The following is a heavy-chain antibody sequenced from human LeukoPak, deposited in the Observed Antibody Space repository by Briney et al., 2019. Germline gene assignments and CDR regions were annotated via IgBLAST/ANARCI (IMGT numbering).Heavy chain of an antibody. CDR3: AKGYGWEASYYYYYMDV. J-gene: IGHJ6*03. D-gene: IGHD1-26*01. Sequence: PGGSLRLSCAASGFTFSNYWMSWVRQAPGKGLEWVANINQDGSEKDYVDSVRGRFTISRDNAKNSMYLQMNSLRAEDTAVYYCAKGYGWEASYYYYYMDVWGKGTTVTISS. V-gene: IGHV3-7*01. CDR2: INQDGSEK. CDR1: GFTFSNYW.